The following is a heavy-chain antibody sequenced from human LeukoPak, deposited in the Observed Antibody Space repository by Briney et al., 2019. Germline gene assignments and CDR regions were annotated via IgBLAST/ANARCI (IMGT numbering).Heavy chain of an antibody. CDR1: GFTFSFYA. CDR3: ARGSPATVTTFTPFDP. Sequence: PGGSLRLSCAASGFTFSFYAMHWVRQAPGKGLECVAVISYDGSNKYYADSVKGRFTISRDNSKNTLFLQMNSLRTDDTAVYYCARGSPATVTTFTPFDPWGQGTLVTVSS. V-gene: IGHV3-30*04. CDR2: ISYDGSNK. J-gene: IGHJ5*02. D-gene: IGHD4-17*01.